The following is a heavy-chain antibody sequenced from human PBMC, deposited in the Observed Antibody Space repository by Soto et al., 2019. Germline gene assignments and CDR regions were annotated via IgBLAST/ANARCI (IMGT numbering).Heavy chain of an antibody. Sequence: GGSLRLSCAASGFTFSSYGMHWVRQAPGKGLEWVAVIWYDGSNKYYADSVKGRFTISRDNSKNTLYLQMNSLRAEDTAVYYCARAIAVAGTDDAFDIWGQGTMVTVSS. J-gene: IGHJ3*02. CDR2: IWYDGSNK. CDR1: GFTFSSYG. CDR3: ARAIAVAGTDDAFDI. V-gene: IGHV3-33*01. D-gene: IGHD6-19*01.